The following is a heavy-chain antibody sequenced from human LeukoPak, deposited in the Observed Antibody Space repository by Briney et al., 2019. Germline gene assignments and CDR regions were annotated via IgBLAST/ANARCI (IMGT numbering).Heavy chain of an antibody. CDR3: ARARFDYYDSSGYSEGDLVY. V-gene: IGHV3-30*03. CDR2: ISYDGSNK. Sequence: GGSLRLSCAASGFTFSSYAMSWVRQAPGKGLEWVAVISYDGSNKYYADSVKGRFTISRDNSKNTLYLQMNSLRAEDTAVYYCARARFDYYDSSGYSEGDLVYWGQGTLVTVSS. D-gene: IGHD3-22*01. CDR1: GFTFSSYA. J-gene: IGHJ4*02.